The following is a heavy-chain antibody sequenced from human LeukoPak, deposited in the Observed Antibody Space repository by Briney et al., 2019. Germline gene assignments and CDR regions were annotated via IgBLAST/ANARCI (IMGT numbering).Heavy chain of an antibody. CDR2: LYTTGTT. CDR3: VRDGANWEEPNDAFDT. D-gene: IGHD1-26*01. V-gene: IGHV4-4*07. Sequence: KPSETLSLTCAVSGASITSCYWSWVRQSAGKGLEWIGRLYTTGTTNYNPSLKSRVIMSGDSSKNQLSLTLTSVTAADTAVYYCVRDGANWEEPNDAFDTWGQGTLVTVS. CDR1: GASITSCY. J-gene: IGHJ3*02.